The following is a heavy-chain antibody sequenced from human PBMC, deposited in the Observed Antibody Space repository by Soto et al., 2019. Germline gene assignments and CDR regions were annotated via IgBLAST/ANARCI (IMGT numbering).Heavy chain of an antibody. Sequence: ESGGGLVKPGGSLRLSCAASGFTFSSYSMNWVRQAPGKGLEWVSSISSSSSYIYYADSVKGRFTISRDNAKNSLYLQMNSLRAEDTAVYYCARDGYSGYDPENYFDYWGQGTLVTVSS. CDR3: ARDGYSGYDPENYFDY. V-gene: IGHV3-21*01. CDR1: GFTFSSYS. CDR2: ISSSSSYI. J-gene: IGHJ4*02. D-gene: IGHD5-12*01.